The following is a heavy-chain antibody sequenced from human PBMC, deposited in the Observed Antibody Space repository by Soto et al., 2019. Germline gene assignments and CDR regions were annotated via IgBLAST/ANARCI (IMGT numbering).Heavy chain of an antibody. J-gene: IGHJ5*02. CDR3: GKKGGGASIDFLRANWFDP. CDR1: GGMFSDYT. D-gene: IGHD3-3*01. CDR2: IIPIFGGP. V-gene: IGHV1-69*06. Sequence: QVQLVQSGAVVKKPGSSVTVSCKASGGMFSDYTISWVRQAPGQGLEWMGGIIPIFGGPHYAQKFQGRVTITLGKPRNPVYLEVRDLTSEDTAVYYCGKKGGGASIDFLRANWFDPWGQGTLVTVSS.